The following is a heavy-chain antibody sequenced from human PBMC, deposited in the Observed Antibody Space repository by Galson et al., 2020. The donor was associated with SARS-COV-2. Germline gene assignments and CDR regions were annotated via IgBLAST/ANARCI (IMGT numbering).Heavy chain of an antibody. CDR3: AKAYTGEGYYYYGMDV. CDR1: GFTFSSYA. Sequence: GGSLRLSCAASGFTFSSYAMSWVRQAPGKGLEWVSAISGSGGSTYYADSVKGRFTISRDNSKNTLYLQMNSLRAEDTAVYYCAKAYTGEGYYYYGMDVWGQGTTVTVSS. V-gene: IGHV3-23*01. CDR2: ISGSGGST. D-gene: IGHD3-16*01. J-gene: IGHJ6*02.